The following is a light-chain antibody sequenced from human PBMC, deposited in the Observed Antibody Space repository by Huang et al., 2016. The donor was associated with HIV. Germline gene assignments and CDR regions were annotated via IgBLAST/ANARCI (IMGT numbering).Light chain of an antibody. CDR3: MQGTHWPPRWT. V-gene: IGKV2-30*02. CDR1: QSLVHSDGNTY. J-gene: IGKJ1*01. Sequence: DVVMTQSPLSLPVTLGQPASISCRSSQSLVHSDGNTYLNWFQQRPGQSPRRLIYKVANRDSGVPDRFSGSGSGTDCTLKISRVEAEDVGVYYCMQGTHWPPRWTFGQGTKVEIK. CDR2: KVA.